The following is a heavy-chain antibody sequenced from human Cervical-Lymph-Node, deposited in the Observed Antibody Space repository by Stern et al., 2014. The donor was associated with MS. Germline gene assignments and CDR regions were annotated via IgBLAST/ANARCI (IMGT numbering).Heavy chain of an antibody. D-gene: IGHD6-19*01. Sequence: EEQLVESGGTLVQPGGSLRLSWEAAGFTFSNYWMNWVRQAPGKGLEWVANIKQDGSETHYVHSVTGRLTISRDNAKNSVYLQLNSLRAEDTAVYYCVRAAFTTGWYYWYFDLWGRGTLVTVSS. CDR1: GFTFSNYW. CDR3: VRAAFTTGWYYWYFDL. CDR2: IKQDGSET. J-gene: IGHJ2*01. V-gene: IGHV3-7*01.